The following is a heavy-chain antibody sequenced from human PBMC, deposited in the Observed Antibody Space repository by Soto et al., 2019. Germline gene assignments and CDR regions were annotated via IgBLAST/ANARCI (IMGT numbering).Heavy chain of an antibody. D-gene: IGHD6-19*01. V-gene: IGHV1-46*01. CDR1: GYTFTSYY. J-gene: IGHJ4*02. CDR3: ARAGYSSGWYTGEDY. CDR2: INPSGGST. Sequence: ASVKVSCKASGYTFTSYYMHWVRQAPGQGLEWMGIINPSGGSTSYAQKFQGRVTMTRDTSTSTVYMELSSLRSEDTAVYYCARAGYSSGWYTGEDYWGQGTLVTVSS.